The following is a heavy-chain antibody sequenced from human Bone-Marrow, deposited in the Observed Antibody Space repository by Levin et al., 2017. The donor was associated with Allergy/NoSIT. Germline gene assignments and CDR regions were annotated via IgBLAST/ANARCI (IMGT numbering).Heavy chain of an antibody. CDR2: ISFDERIR. V-gene: IGHV3-30*04. Sequence: PGGSLRLSCAASGFTFTTYAFHWVRQAPGKGLEWVAFISFDERIRYYADSVKGRFTISRDNSKNSLYLQMDSLRAEDTTVYYCARAGYCSGGSCFAYYFDSWGQGTLVTVSS. J-gene: IGHJ4*02. D-gene: IGHD2-15*01. CDR1: GFTFTTYA. CDR3: ARAGYCSGGSCFAYYFDS.